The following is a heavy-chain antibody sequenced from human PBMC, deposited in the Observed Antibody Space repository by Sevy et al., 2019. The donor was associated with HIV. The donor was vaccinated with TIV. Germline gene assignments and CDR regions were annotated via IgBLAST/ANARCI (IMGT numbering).Heavy chain of an antibody. V-gene: IGHV3-21*01. CDR2: ISSSSSYI. CDR3: AGENYYDSTAYRFDY. CDR1: GFIFSNYN. J-gene: IGHJ4*02. Sequence: ETLSLTCAASGFIFSNYNMNWVRQAPGKGLEWVSSISSSSSYIYYADSVKGRFTISRDNAKNSLYLQMNSLRAEDTAVYYCAGENYYDSTAYRFDYWGQGTLVTVSS. D-gene: IGHD3-22*01.